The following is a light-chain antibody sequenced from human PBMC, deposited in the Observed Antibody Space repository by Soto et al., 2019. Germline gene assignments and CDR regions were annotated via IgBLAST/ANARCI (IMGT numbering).Light chain of an antibody. V-gene: IGLV2-18*02. CDR3: SSYTSSSTYV. Sequence: QSALTQPPSVSGSPGQSVTISCTGTSSDVGRYNRVSWYQQPPGTAPKLMIYEVSNRPSGVPDRFSGSKSGNTASLTISGLPAEDEADYYCSSYTSSSTYVLGTGTKLTVL. J-gene: IGLJ1*01. CDR2: EVS. CDR1: SSDVGRYNR.